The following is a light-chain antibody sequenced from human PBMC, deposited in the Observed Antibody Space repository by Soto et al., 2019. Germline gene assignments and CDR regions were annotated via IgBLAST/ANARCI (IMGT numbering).Light chain of an antibody. CDR1: SCNIGNDY. CDR3: GSWDSSLTEVV. CDR2: HSH. Sequence: QSVLTQPPSVSAAPGQKVTISCSGISCNIGNDYVSWFQQFPGAAPKLLIYHSHKRPSGVPDRFSGSTSGTSATLGITGLQPGDEAVYYCGSWDSSLTEVVFGGGTKLTVL. V-gene: IGLV1-51*01. J-gene: IGLJ3*02.